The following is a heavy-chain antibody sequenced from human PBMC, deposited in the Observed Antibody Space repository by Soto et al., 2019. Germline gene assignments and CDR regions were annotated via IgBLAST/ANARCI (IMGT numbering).Heavy chain of an antibody. CDR2: IYYSGST. V-gene: IGHV4-59*01. CDR3: ARGYSGYDPGVYFDY. Sequence: PSETLSLTCTVSGGSISSYYWSWIRQPPGKGLEWIGYIYYSGSTNYNPSLKSRVTISVDTSKNQFSLKLSSVTAADTAVYYCARGYSGYDPGVYFDYWGQGTLVTVSS. D-gene: IGHD5-12*01. J-gene: IGHJ4*02. CDR1: GGSISSYY.